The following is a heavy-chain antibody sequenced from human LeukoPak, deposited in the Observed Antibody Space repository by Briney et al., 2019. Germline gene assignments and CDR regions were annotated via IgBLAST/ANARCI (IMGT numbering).Heavy chain of an antibody. D-gene: IGHD3-22*01. Sequence: ASVKVSCKASGYTFTSYYMHWVRQAPGQGLEWMGIINPSGGSTSYAQKFQGRVTMTRDTSTSTVYMELSSLRSEDTAVYYCARGGYYYDSSGYYYVAFDIWGQGTMVTVSS. V-gene: IGHV1-46*01. CDR2: INPSGGST. CDR3: ARGGYYYDSSGYYYVAFDI. CDR1: GYTFTSYY. J-gene: IGHJ3*02.